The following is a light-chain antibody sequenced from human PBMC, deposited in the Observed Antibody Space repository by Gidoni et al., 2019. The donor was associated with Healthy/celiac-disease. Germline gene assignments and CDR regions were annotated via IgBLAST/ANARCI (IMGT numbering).Light chain of an antibody. Sequence: DILMTQSPDSLAVSLGERATINCKSSQSVLYSSNNKNYLAWYQQKPGQPPKLLIYWASTRESGVPDRFSGSGSGTDFTRTISSLQAEDVAVYYCQQYYSTPKTFGQGTKVEIK. V-gene: IGKV4-1*01. CDR3: QQYYSTPKT. CDR1: QSVLYSSNNKNY. CDR2: WAS. J-gene: IGKJ1*01.